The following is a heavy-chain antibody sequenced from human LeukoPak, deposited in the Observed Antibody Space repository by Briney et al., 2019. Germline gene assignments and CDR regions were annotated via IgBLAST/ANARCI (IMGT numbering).Heavy chain of an antibody. CDR3: ARGGPVRAVTLDY. CDR1: GYSFIHFY. V-gene: IGHV1-46*01. D-gene: IGHD1-26*01. Sequence: ASVKVSCKASGYSFIHFYIHWVRQAPGQGLQWMGMINPSGGSTRYPQNFQGRVTMTRDTSTATVDMELSTLRSEDTAVYYCARGGPVRAVTLDYWGQGTLVTVSS. CDR2: INPSGGST. J-gene: IGHJ4*02.